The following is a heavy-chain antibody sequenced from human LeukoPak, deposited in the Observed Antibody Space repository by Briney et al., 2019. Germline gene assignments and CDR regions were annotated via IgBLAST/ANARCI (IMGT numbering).Heavy chain of an antibody. CDR2: MNPNSGNT. Sequence: GASVKVSCKASGYTFTSYDINWVRQATGQGLEWMGWMNPNSGNTGYAQKFQGRVTITRNTSISTAYMELNSLRSEDTAVYYCARGPFDCSSTSCYEGRYYYYYMDVWGKGTTVTVSS. CDR1: GYTFTSYD. CDR3: ARGPFDCSSTSCYEGRYYYYYMDV. V-gene: IGHV1-8*03. J-gene: IGHJ6*03. D-gene: IGHD2-2*01.